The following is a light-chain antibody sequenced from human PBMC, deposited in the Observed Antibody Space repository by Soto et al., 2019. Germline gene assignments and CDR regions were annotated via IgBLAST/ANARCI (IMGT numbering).Light chain of an antibody. Sequence: QSVLTQPPSVSGAPGQRVTISCTGSSSNIGAGYDVHWYQQLPGTAPKLLIYGNSNRPSGVPHRFSGSKSGTSASLAITGLQAEDEADYYCQSYDSSLRGVFGGGTKVTVL. CDR3: QSYDSSLRGV. CDR1: SSNIGAGYD. J-gene: IGLJ3*02. CDR2: GNS. V-gene: IGLV1-40*01.